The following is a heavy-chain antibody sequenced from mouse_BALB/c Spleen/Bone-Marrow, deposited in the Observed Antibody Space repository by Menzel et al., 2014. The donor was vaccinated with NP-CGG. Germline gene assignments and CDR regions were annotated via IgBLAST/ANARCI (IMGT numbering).Heavy chain of an antibody. CDR3: TRDPGRGRYFDV. Sequence: EVQLVESGGGLVKPGGSLKLSCAASGFTFXSYTMSWVRQTPEKRLEWVATISSGGSYTDYPDSVKGRFTISRDNAKNTLYLQMSSLKSEDTAMYYCTRDPGRGRYFDVWGAGTTVTVSS. CDR1: GFTFXSYT. V-gene: IGHV5-6-4*01. J-gene: IGHJ1*01. CDR2: ISSGGSYT. D-gene: IGHD3-3*01.